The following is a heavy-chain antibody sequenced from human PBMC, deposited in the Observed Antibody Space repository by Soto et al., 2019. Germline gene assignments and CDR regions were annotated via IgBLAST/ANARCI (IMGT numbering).Heavy chain of an antibody. CDR1: GFTVSTNY. Sequence: EVQLLESGGNLVQPGGSLRLSCAASGFTVSTNYMSWVRQAPGKGLECVSVIYSGGNTYYADSVKGRFTISRHNFKNMLYLQMNSLRAEDTAVYYCARDLLVNDCWRGYSSLQYYMDVWGKGTTLTVSS. J-gene: IGHJ6*03. D-gene: IGHD3-3*01. CDR2: IYSGGNT. V-gene: IGHV3-53*04. CDR3: ARDLLVNDCWRGYSSLQYYMDV.